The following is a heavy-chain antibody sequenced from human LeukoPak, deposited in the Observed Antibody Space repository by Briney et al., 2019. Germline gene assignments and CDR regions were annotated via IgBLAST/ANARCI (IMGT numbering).Heavy chain of an antibody. J-gene: IGHJ4*02. CDR2: INYRGST. Sequence: PPEILEDTCAVYGGSFSGYYWSWIRQPPGKGLEWIGEINYRGSTNYNPSLKSRVTISVDTSKNQFSLKLSSVTAADTAVYYCARELVDYEFWSGYYPKCYFEFGRWGPVVTVSS. D-gene: IGHD3-3*01. CDR1: GGSFSGYY. V-gene: IGHV4-34*01. CDR3: ARELVDYEFWSGYYPKCYFEF.